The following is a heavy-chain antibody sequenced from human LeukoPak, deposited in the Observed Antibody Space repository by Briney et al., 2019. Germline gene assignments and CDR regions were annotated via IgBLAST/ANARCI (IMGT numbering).Heavy chain of an antibody. CDR1: GDSISSGDYS. CDR3: ARDRRFGELSRAFDI. V-gene: IGHV4-30-2*01. CDR2: IYHSGST. Sequence: SETLSLTCAVSGDSISSGDYSWSWIRQPPGKGLEWIANIYHSGSTYYNPSLKSRVTMSVDRSKNQFSLRLSSVTAADTAVYYCARDRRFGELSRAFDIWGQGTMVTVSS. J-gene: IGHJ3*02. D-gene: IGHD3-10*01.